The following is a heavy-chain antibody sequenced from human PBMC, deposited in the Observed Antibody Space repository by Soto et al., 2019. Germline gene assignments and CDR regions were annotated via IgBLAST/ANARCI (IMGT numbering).Heavy chain of an antibody. CDR2: VFYTGFT. Sequence: PSETLALTCAASGGSITDSYYYWGWLRQSPGKGPEWIGSVFYTGFTSYNPALESRVSVSVDTSKNQFSLKMNAVTAADTAVYYCATSQKGYNWNYFDHWGQGALVTVSS. J-gene: IGHJ4*02. CDR1: GGSITDSYYY. V-gene: IGHV4-39*01. D-gene: IGHD1-20*01. CDR3: ATSQKGYNWNYFDH.